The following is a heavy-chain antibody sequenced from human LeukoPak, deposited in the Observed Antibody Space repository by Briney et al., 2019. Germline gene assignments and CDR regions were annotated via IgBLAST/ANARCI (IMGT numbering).Heavy chain of an antibody. CDR1: GFTFSSYA. CDR2: ISGSGGST. V-gene: IGHV3-23*01. D-gene: IGHD2-8*01. CDR3: AKVRRITNGGYFDY. J-gene: IGHJ4*02. Sequence: GGSLRLSCAASGFTFSSYAMSWVRQAPGKGLEWVSAISGSGGSTYYADSVKGRFTISGDNSKNTLYLQMNSLRAEDTAVYYCAKVRRITNGGYFDYWGQGTLVTVSS.